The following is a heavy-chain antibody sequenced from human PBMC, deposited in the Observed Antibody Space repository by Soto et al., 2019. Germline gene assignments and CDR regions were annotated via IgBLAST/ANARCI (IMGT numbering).Heavy chain of an antibody. Sequence: GGCLRLSCAASGFIFSGSAIHWVRQASGKGLEWVGRIRSRANNFATSSAASVKGRFTFSRDDSKNTAYLQMNTLKPEDTAVYYCARGQGAAIGDYYYHGMDVWGQGTTVTSP. V-gene: IGHV3-73*01. CDR1: GFIFSGSA. CDR3: ARGQGAAIGDYYYHGMDV. CDR2: IRSRANNFAT. D-gene: IGHD2-2*02. J-gene: IGHJ6*02.